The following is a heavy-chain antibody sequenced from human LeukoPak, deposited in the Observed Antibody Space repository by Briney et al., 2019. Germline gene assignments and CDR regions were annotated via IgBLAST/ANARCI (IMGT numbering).Heavy chain of an antibody. CDR1: GFTFSSYS. J-gene: IGHJ4*02. V-gene: IGHV3-21*01. D-gene: IGHD3/OR15-3a*01. Sequence: GGSLRLSCAASGFTFSSYSLNWVRQAPGKGLEWVSSISIRSSYIYYADSVKGRFTISRDNAKNSLYLQMNSLRAEDTAVYYCARDWTPYYFDYWGQGTLVTVSS. CDR3: ARDWTPYYFDY. CDR2: ISIRSSYI.